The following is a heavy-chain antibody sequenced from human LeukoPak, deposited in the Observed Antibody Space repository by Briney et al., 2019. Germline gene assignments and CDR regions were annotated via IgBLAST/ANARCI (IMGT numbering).Heavy chain of an antibody. D-gene: IGHD3-3*01. J-gene: IGHJ4*02. CDR3: ARSLRFLEWLFFDY. CDR1: GYTATSYA. Sequence: GASVKVSCKASGYTATSYAMHWVRQAPGQRLEWMGWINAGNGNTKYSQKFQGRVTITRDTSASTAYMEPSSLRSEDTAVYYCARSLRFLEWLFFDYWGQGTLVTVSS. V-gene: IGHV1-3*01. CDR2: INAGNGNT.